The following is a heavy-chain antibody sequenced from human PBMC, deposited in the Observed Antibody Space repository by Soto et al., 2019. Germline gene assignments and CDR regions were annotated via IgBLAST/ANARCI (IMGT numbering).Heavy chain of an antibody. Sequence: QVQLVESGGGVVQPGRSLRLSCAASGFTFRSYAMDWVRQAPGKGLEWVAVISYDGTNKYYADSVKGRFTISRDNSKNTLSLQMNSLRAEDTAVYYCARGDSNSWSDYWGQGTLVTVSP. CDR3: ARGDSNSWSDY. J-gene: IGHJ4*02. CDR1: GFTFRSYA. CDR2: ISYDGTNK. D-gene: IGHD6-13*01. V-gene: IGHV3-30*01.